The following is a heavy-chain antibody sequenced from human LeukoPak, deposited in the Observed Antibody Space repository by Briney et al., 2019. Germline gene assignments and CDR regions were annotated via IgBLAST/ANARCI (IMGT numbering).Heavy chain of an antibody. CDR2: IYPGDSDT. V-gene: IGHV5-51*01. Sequence: GESLKISCRASGYSFSTYWIGWVCQMPGKGLEWMGVIYPGDSDTRYSPSFPGQVTISADKSISTAYLQWSSLKASDTAMYYCARGGHSGYEFDCWGQGTLVTVSS. CDR1: GYSFSTYW. J-gene: IGHJ4*02. CDR3: ARGGHSGYEFDC. D-gene: IGHD5-12*01.